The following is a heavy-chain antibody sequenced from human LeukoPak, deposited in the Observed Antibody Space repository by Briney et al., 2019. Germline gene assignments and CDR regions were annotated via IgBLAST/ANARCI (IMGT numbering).Heavy chain of an antibody. CDR3: ARDPPPKYQLRVEDY. CDR1: GFTFSSYW. D-gene: IGHD2-2*01. CDR2: IKQDGSEK. Sequence: GGSLRLSCAASGFTFSSYWMSCVRQAPGKGLEWVANIKQDGSEKYYVDSVKGRFTISRDNAKNSLYLQMNSLRAEDTAVYYCARDPPPKYQLRVEDYWGQGTLVTVSS. V-gene: IGHV3-7*01. J-gene: IGHJ4*02.